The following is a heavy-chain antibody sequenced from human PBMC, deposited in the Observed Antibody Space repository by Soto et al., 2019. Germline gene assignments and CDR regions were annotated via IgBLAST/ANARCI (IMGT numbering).Heavy chain of an antibody. V-gene: IGHV4-4*07. CDR2: IFSSGRT. D-gene: IGHD1-26*01. Sequence: SETLSLTCSVSGASLLSSYWSWVRQPAGKGLEWIGHIFSSGRTSYNPSLKSRLTMSIDTSKNLFSLNLSSVTAADTAVYYCAKGWDVKYFDKWGQGTLVTVSS. CDR1: GASLLSSY. CDR3: AKGWDVKYFDK. J-gene: IGHJ4*02.